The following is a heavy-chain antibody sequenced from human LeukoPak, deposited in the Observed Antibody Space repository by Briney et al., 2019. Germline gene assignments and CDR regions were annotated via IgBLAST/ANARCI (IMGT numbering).Heavy chain of an antibody. CDR3: ARDRRFGDPLDY. D-gene: IGHD3-10*01. CDR2: IIPIFGTA. V-gene: IGHV1-69*05. J-gene: IGHJ4*02. CDR1: GGTFSSYA. Sequence: SVKVSCKASGGTFSSYAISWVRQAPGQGLEWMGRIIPIFGTANYAQRFQGRVTITTDESTSTAYMELSSLRSEDTAVYYCARDRRFGDPLDYWGQGTLVTVSS.